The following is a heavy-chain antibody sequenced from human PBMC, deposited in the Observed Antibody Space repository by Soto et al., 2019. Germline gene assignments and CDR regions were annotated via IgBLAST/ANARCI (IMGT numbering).Heavy chain of an antibody. CDR3: ARRRYYYGSGSYPIDY. V-gene: IGHV4-34*01. D-gene: IGHD3-10*01. CDR1: GGSFSGYY. Sequence: PSETLSLTCAVYGGSFSGYYWSWIRQPPGKGLEWIGEINHSGSTNYNPSLKSRVTISVDTSKNQFSLKLSSVTAADTAVYYCARRRYYYGSGSYPIDYWGQGTRVTVSS. CDR2: INHSGST. J-gene: IGHJ4*02.